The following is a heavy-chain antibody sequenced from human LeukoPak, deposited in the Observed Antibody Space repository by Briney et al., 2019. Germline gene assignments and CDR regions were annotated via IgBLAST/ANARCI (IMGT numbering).Heavy chain of an antibody. V-gene: IGHV1-18*01. CDR3: ARTDGRYCSSTSCYGAPYFDY. CDR1: GYTFNSYG. D-gene: IGHD2-2*01. CDR2: ISDYNGNT. Sequence: ASVKVSCKASGYTFNSYGISWVRQAPGQGLEWMGWISDYNGNTSYAQNLQGRVTMTTDTSTSTAYMELRSLRSDDTAVYYCARTDGRYCSSTSCYGAPYFDYWGQGTLVTVSS. J-gene: IGHJ4*02.